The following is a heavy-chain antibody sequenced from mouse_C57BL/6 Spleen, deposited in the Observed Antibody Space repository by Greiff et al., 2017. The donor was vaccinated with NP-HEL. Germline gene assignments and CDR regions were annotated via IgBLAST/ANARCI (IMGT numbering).Heavy chain of an antibody. J-gene: IGHJ4*01. Sequence: EVKLEESGGGLVQPGGSLSLSCAASGFTFTDYYMSWVRQPPGKALEWLGFIRNKANGYTTEYSASVKGRFTISRDNSQSILYLQMHALRAEDSATYYCARYYDYDYAMDYWGQGTSVTVSS. CDR1: GFTFTDYY. D-gene: IGHD2-4*01. CDR3: ARYYDYDYAMDY. CDR2: IRNKANGYTT. V-gene: IGHV7-3*01.